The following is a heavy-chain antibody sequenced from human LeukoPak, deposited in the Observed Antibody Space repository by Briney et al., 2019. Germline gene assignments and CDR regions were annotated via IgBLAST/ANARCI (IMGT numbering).Heavy chain of an antibody. CDR1: GGTFSSYA. CDR3: ARAKSPDDSSGYWDYYYYYGMDV. Sequence: GASVKVSCKASGGTFSSYAISWVRQAPGQGLEWMGGIIPIFGTANYAQKFQGRVTITADESTSTAYMELSSLRSEDTAVYYCARAKSPDDSSGYWDYYYYYGMDVWGQGTTVTVSS. V-gene: IGHV1-69*01. CDR2: IIPIFGTA. D-gene: IGHD3-22*01. J-gene: IGHJ6*02.